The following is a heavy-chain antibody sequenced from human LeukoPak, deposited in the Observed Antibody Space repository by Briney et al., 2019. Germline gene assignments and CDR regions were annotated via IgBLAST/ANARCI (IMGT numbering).Heavy chain of an antibody. V-gene: IGHV3-33*01. D-gene: IGHD2-2*01. CDR3: ARGACASTSCYDY. Sequence: GGSLRRSCAASGFTFKNYGMHWVRQAPGKGLEWVADIWYDGGNKYYADSVKGRFSISRDNSKDTLSLQMNSLRVEDTAVYYCARGACASTSCYDYWGQGTLVSVSS. J-gene: IGHJ4*02. CDR1: GFTFKNYG. CDR2: IWYDGGNK.